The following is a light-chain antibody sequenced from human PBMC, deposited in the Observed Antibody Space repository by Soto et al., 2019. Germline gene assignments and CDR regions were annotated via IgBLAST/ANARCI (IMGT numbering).Light chain of an antibody. Sequence: QSALTQPASVSGSPGQSITISCTGTSSDVGAYDYVSWYQHHPGKAPKLIIYEVANRPSGVSTRLSGFKSANTASLTISGLQAEDEADYYCTSRSNGGTPWVFGGGTKLTVL. CDR1: SSDVGAYDY. CDR3: TSRSNGGTPWV. J-gene: IGLJ3*02. V-gene: IGLV2-14*01. CDR2: EVA.